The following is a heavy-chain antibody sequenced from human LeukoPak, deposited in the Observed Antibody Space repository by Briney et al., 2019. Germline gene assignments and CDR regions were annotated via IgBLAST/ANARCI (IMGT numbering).Heavy chain of an antibody. CDR2: IHSTDGT. CDR1: GGSRRNDY. J-gene: IGHJ6*03. Sequence: SETLSLSRRVSGGSRRNDYWTWVRQAPRKGLEWIGCIHSTDGTNYSTPLNSRINISLDKSKLQFSLRVTSVTAADTDVYYRARGGLVYFHYYSYYLDVWGRGTTVTVSS. D-gene: IGHD3-9*01. V-gene: IGHV4-59*01. CDR3: ARGGLVYFHYYSYYLDV.